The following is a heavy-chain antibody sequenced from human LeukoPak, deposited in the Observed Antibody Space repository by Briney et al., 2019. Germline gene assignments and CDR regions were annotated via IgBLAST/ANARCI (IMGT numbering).Heavy chain of an antibody. Sequence: SETLSLTCTVSGASLSSDYWSWIRQPPGKEMEWIGYIYTSGTTGYNPFLKSRVTMSVDTSKNHPSLNLTSVTAADTAVYYCARVLTTWGNWYFDLWGRGTLVTVSS. CDR3: ARVLTTWGNWYFDL. D-gene: IGHD7-27*01. CDR1: GASLSSDY. J-gene: IGHJ2*01. V-gene: IGHV4-4*09. CDR2: IYTSGTT.